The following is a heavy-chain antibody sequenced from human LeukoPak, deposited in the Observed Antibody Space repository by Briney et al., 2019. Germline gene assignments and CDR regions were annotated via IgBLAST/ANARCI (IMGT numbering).Heavy chain of an antibody. Sequence: GGSLRISSASSGLTFCNYGIAWFLQTQGKGLEWVSTINIRADETHYADSVKGRFTISRDNSKSTLALQMTSLRVDDTAVYYCERDPSEYEYNRGWYRDFWGQGSQVIVSS. CDR2: INIRADET. V-gene: IGHV3-23*01. D-gene: IGHD6-19*01. J-gene: IGHJ4*02. CDR3: ERDPSEYEYNRGWYRDF. CDR1: GLTFCNYG.